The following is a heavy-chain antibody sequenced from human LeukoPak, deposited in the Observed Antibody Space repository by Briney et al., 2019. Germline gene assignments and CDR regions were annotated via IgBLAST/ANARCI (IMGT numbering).Heavy chain of an antibody. V-gene: IGHV1-58*01. Sequence: GTSVKVSCKASGFTFTSSAVQWVRQARGQRLEWIGWIDVGRGKTNYAQKFQERVTITRDMSTSTAYMELSSLRSEEAAVYYCAATTYCSSTSCPDLYYYYGMDVWGKGTTVTVSS. D-gene: IGHD2-2*01. CDR1: GFTFTSSA. CDR2: IDVGRGKT. J-gene: IGHJ6*04. CDR3: AATTYCSSTSCPDLYYYYGMDV.